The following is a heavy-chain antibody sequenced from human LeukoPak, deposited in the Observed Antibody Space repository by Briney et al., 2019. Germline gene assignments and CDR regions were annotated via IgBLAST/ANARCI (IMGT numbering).Heavy chain of an antibody. D-gene: IGHD2-2*01. CDR3: ARPPRYCSSTSCYPIYFQH. V-gene: IGHV3-7*03. CDR2: IKQDGSEK. Sequence: GGSLRLSCAASGFTFSSYWMSWVRQAPGKGLERVANIKQDGSEKYYVDSVKGRFTISRDNAKNSLCLQMNSLRAEDAAVYYCARPPRYCSSTSCYPIYFQHWGQGTLVTVSS. J-gene: IGHJ1*01. CDR1: GFTFSSYW.